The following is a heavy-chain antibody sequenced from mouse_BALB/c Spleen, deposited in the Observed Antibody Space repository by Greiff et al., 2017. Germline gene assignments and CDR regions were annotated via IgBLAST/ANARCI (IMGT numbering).Heavy chain of an antibody. CDR2: ISYSGST. CDR3: ARRDYYGSSYNCDD. V-gene: IGHV3-2*02. CDR1: GYSITSDYV. D-gene: IGHD1-1*01. J-gene: IGHJ2*01. Sequence: EVMLVESGPGLVKPSQSLSLTCTVTGYSITSDYVWNWIRQFPGNKLEWMGYISYSGSTSYNPSLKSRISITRDTSKNQFFLQLKSVTTEDTATYFCARRDYYGSSYNCDDWGQGTTRTVSA.